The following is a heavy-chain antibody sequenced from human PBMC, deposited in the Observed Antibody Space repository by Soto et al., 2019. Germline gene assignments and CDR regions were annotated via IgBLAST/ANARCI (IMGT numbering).Heavy chain of an antibody. V-gene: IGHV4-31*03. Sequence: QVQLQESGPGLVKPSQTLSLTCTVSGGSISSGGYYWSWIRQHPGKGLEWIGYIYYSGSTYYNPSLKSRVTISVDTSKNQFSLKLSSVTAADTAVYYCARVVFPYRYSSSWYGYYYGMDVWGQGTTVTVSS. CDR3: ARVVFPYRYSSSWYGYYYGMDV. J-gene: IGHJ6*02. CDR2: IYYSGST. D-gene: IGHD6-13*01. CDR1: GGSISSGGYY.